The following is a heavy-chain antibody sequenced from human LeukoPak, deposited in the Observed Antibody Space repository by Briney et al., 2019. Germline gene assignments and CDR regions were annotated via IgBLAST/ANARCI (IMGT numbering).Heavy chain of an antibody. D-gene: IGHD2-15*01. CDR2: IYRSGST. CDR3: ARARVVVAATFRANWFDP. CDR1: GGSISSGGYS. Sequence: SETLSLTCAVSGGSISSGGYSWSWIRQPPGKGLEWIGYIYRSGSTYYNPSLKSRVTISVDRSKNQFSLKLSSVTAADTAVYYCARARVVVAATFRANWFDPWGQGTLVTVSS. J-gene: IGHJ5*02. V-gene: IGHV4-30-2*01.